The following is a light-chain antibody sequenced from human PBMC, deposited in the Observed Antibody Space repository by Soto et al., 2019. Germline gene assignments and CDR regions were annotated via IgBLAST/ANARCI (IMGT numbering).Light chain of an antibody. CDR1: QSVSSGK. CDR2: DAS. J-gene: IGKJ1*01. V-gene: IGKV3-11*01. CDR3: QQRSNWPPWT. Sequence: ENLLTQSPAPLSFSPGEKATPPFGASQSVSSGKLAWYQQKPGQAPRLLIYDASNRATGIPARFSGSGSGTDFTLTISSLEPEDFAVYYCQQRSNWPPWTFGQGTKVDIK.